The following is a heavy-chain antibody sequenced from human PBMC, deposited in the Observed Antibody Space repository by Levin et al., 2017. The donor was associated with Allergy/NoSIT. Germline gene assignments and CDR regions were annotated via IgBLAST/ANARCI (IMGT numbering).Heavy chain of an antibody. CDR3: AGRERRGDVYYVMDV. V-gene: IGHV3-48*03. CDR1: GFSFSSYE. D-gene: IGHD2-21*02. CDR2: ISSSGSTV. J-gene: IGHJ6*02. Sequence: GGSLRLSCAASGFSFSSYEMNWVRQAPGKGLEWVSFISSSGSTVYYAASVQGRFTISRDNAKNSMYLQMNSLRDEDTALYYCAGRERRGDVYYVMDVWGQGTTVTVSS.